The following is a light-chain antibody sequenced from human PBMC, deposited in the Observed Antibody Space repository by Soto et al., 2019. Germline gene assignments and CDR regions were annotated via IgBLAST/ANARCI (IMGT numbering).Light chain of an antibody. CDR2: DAS. CDR3: QQHGISHIT. CDR1: QNINTNY. V-gene: IGKV3-20*01. J-gene: IGKJ5*01. Sequence: VLSQSPCTLTLSHGGKATLSCRASQNINTNYLAWYQHKPGQAPRLLIYDASLRATGVPDRFSGSGSGTDFTLTVTRLEPDDSAVYYCQQHGISHITSAQRARLAI.